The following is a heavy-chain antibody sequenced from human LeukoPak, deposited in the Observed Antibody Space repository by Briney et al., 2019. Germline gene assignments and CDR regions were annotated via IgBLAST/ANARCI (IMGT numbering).Heavy chain of an antibody. D-gene: IGHD6-19*01. Sequence: SETLSLTCSVSGASIRSKNYRSWIRQSPGKGLEWIGYIYNSEITLYNPTLKSRVTISADTSKNQFSLKLNSVTAADTATYYCVGDRVSGRYSGMDVWGQGATITVSS. CDR1: GASIRSKNY. CDR2: IYNSEIT. CDR3: VGDRVSGRYSGMDV. J-gene: IGHJ6*02. V-gene: IGHV4-59*12.